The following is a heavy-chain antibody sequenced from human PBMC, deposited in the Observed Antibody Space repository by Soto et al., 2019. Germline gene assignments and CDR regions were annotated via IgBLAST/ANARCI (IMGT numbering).Heavy chain of an antibody. J-gene: IGHJ6*02. CDR2: IYTSASI. CDR1: GADINTYS. CDR3: ARDREAGYNFYYGMDV. V-gene: IGHV4-4*07. Sequence: PSETLSLTCSVSGADINTYSWTWIRQPAGRGLECIGRIYTSASINYNPSLKGRVTLSVDTSTNQVSLRLASVTAADTAIYYCARDREAGYNFYYGMDVWGQGTTVTVSS. D-gene: IGHD6-19*01.